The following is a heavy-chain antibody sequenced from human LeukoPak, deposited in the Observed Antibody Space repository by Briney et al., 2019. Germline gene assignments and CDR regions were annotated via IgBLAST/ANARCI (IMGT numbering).Heavy chain of an antibody. J-gene: IGHJ4*02. CDR1: GYTFTGYY. CDR2: INPNSGGT. V-gene: IGHV1-2*02. D-gene: IGHD6-19*01. CDR3: ARVDPPAVETDY. Sequence: GAPVKVSCKASGYTFTGYYMHWVRQAPGQGLEWMGWINPNSGGTNYAQKFQGRVTMTRDTSISTAYMELSRLRSDDTAVYYCARVDPPAVETDYWGQGTLVTVSS.